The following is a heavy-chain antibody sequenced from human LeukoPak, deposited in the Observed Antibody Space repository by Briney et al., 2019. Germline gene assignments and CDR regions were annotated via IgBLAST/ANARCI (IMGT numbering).Heavy chain of an antibody. CDR2: IYTSGST. D-gene: IGHD2-2*01. J-gene: IGHJ4*02. CDR1: GGSISSGSYY. CDR3: ARAGYCSSTSCPPGFDY. Sequence: SQTLSLTCTVSGGSISSGSYYWRWIRQPAGTGLEWIGRIYTSGSTNYNPSLKSRVIISVDTSKNQFSLKLSSVTAADTAVYYCARAGYCSSTSCPPGFDYWGQGTLVTVSS. V-gene: IGHV4-61*02.